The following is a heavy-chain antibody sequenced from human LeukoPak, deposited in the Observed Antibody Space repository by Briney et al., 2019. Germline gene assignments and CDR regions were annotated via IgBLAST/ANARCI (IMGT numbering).Heavy chain of an antibody. Sequence: PGGSLRLSCAASGFTFSSYAMHWVRQASGKGLEWVGRIRSKANSYATAYAASVKGRFTIPRDDSKNTAYLQMNSLKTEDTAVYYCTSHVDTAMVTAFDYWGQGTLVTVSS. V-gene: IGHV3-73*01. D-gene: IGHD5-18*01. CDR3: TSHVDTAMVTAFDY. CDR1: GFTFSSYA. J-gene: IGHJ4*02. CDR2: IRSKANSYAT.